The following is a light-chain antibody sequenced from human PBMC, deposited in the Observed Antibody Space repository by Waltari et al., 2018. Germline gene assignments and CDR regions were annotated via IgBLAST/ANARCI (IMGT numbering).Light chain of an antibody. CDR3: CSNVGSSVF. Sequence: QSALTQPASVSGSPGQSITISCPGFNSYVASYNLVSWYQKHPGKAPKLLIYEGNRRPSGVSNRFSGSKSDNTASLTLAGLQAEDEADYYCCSNVGSSVFFGGGTKLTVL. V-gene: IGLV2-23*03. CDR2: EGN. J-gene: IGLJ2*01. CDR1: NSYVASYNL.